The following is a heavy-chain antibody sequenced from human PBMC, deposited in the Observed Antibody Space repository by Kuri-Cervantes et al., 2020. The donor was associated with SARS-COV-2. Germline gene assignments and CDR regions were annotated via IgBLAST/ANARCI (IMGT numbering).Heavy chain of an antibody. CDR1: GGSISSYY. CDR3: ATVYYYDSSGYYRSYHYGMDV. Sequence: SETLSLTCTVSGGSISSYYWSWIRQPPGKGLEWIGSIYYRGSTYYNPSLKSRVPISVDTYKNQFSLKLSSVTAADTAVYYCATVYYYDSSGYYRSYHYGMDVWGQGTTVTVSS. J-gene: IGHJ6*02. D-gene: IGHD3-22*01. CDR2: IYYRGST. V-gene: IGHV4-39*07.